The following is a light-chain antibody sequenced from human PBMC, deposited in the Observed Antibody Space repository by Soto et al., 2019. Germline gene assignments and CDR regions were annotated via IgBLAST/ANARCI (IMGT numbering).Light chain of an antibody. V-gene: IGKV3-15*01. CDR1: QSVSSN. CDR2: DAS. Sequence: TLSVSPGERATLSCRASQSVSSNLAWYQQKPGQAPRLLIYDASTRATGIPARFSGSGSGTEFTLTIGSLQSEDFAFYYCWQYDKWPRTFGQGTKVDIK. J-gene: IGKJ1*01. CDR3: WQYDKWPRT.